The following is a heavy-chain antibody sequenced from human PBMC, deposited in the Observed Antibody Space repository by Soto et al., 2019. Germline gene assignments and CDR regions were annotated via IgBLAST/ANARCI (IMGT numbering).Heavy chain of an antibody. CDR1: GFSLSTSGVG. CDR3: APLRLGELSFYH. V-gene: IGHV2-5*02. D-gene: IGHD3-16*02. J-gene: IGHJ4*02. CDR2: IYWDDDK. Sequence: QITLKESGPTLVKPTQTLTLTCTFSGFSLSTSGVGVGWIRQPPGKALEWLALIYWDDDKRYSPSLKSRLTITNDTSKTQVVLTMNNTDPVDTATYSCAPLRLGELSFYHWGRGTLVTVSS.